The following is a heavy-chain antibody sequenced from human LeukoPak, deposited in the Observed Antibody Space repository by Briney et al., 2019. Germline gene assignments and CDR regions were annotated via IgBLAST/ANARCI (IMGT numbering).Heavy chain of an antibody. CDR1: GYTFTRYY. J-gene: IGHJ5*02. Sequence: ASVKVSCKASGYTFTRYYIHWVRQAPAQGLEGVGVINPSGGSTSYAQKFQGRGTMTRDTSTGTVYMEMSSLRSEDTAVYDCARGNSVVVPAAITYWFDHWGQGTLVTVSS. D-gene: IGHD2-2*01. V-gene: IGHV1-46*01. CDR3: ARGNSVVVPAAITYWFDH. CDR2: INPSGGST.